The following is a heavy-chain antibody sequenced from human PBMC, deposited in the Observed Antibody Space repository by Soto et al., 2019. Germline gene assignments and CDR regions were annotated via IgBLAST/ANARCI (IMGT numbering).Heavy chain of an antibody. D-gene: IGHD6-13*01. CDR2: IYYDGGT. J-gene: IGHJ3*01. Sequence: SETLSLTCTVSGDSVISATYYWSWIRQPPGKGLEWIGYIYYDGGTTYNSSLKSRVTISTDTSRSQLSLQLTSATPADTAVYYCARVLPGIAAAYDAFEVWGQGTMGTVAS. CDR1: GDSVISATYY. CDR3: ARVLPGIAAAYDAFEV. V-gene: IGHV4-61*01.